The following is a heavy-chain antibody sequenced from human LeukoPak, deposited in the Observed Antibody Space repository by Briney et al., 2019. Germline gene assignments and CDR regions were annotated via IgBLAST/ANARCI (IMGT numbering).Heavy chain of an antibody. CDR1: GGSISSDY. V-gene: IGHV4-59*01. CDR3: ARARRDYYGSGSYYMDV. Sequence: KPSETLSLTCTVSGGSISSDYWSWIRQPPGKGLEWIGYVYYSGSTNYNPSLRSRVTIAVDTSKNQFSLKLSSVTAADTAMYYCARARRDYYGSGSYYMDVWGKGTTVTVSS. D-gene: IGHD3-10*01. CDR2: VYYSGST. J-gene: IGHJ6*03.